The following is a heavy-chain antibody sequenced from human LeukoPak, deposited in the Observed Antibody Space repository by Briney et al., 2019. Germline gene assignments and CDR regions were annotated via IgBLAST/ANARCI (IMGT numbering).Heavy chain of an antibody. CDR2: ISGSGGST. D-gene: IGHD1-26*01. Sequence: GGSLRLSCAASGFTFSSYIMSWVRQAPGKGLEWVSTISGSGGSTNCADSVKGRFTISRDNSKNTLYLQVNSLRAEDTAVYYCAKAFSGTLEFDYWGQGTLVTVSS. V-gene: IGHV3-23*01. CDR3: AKAFSGTLEFDY. CDR1: GFTFSSYI. J-gene: IGHJ4*02.